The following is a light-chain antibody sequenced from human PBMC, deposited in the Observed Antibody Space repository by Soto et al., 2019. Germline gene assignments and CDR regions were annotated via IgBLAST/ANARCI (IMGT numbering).Light chain of an antibody. Sequence: DIQMTQSPSSLSASVGDRVTITCRASQGIRHYLAWYQQKPGKVPKLLIYEASNLQSGFPSRFRGGGSGTEFNRNIIVLEPEVLATGSCQYFAIAPQTFGQAT. V-gene: IGKV1-27*01. CDR1: QGIRHY. CDR3: QYFAIAPQT. J-gene: IGKJ1*01. CDR2: EAS.